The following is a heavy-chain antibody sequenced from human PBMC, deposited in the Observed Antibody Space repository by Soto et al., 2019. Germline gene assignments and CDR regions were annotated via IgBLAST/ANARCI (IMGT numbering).Heavy chain of an antibody. V-gene: IGHV2-70*04. CDR1: GFSLTTSGMR. Sequence: SGPTLVNPTQTLTLTCSFSGFSLTTSGMRVSWIRQSPGKALEWLARIDWDDDKFYSTSLRTRLTVSKDTSKSQVVLTMTNMDPVDTGTYYCARMGTSYYYYALDVWGQGTTVTVSS. D-gene: IGHD1-1*01. J-gene: IGHJ6*02. CDR2: IDWDDDK. CDR3: ARMGTSYYYYALDV.